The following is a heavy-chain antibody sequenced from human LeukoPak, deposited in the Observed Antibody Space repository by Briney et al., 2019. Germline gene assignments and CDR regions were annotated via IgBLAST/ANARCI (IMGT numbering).Heavy chain of an antibody. CDR1: GFSFSDYS. J-gene: IGHJ5*02. Sequence: PGGSLRLSCVASGFSFSDYSMNWVRQAPGKGLEWVSSINSRSNDIYYADSVKGRFTISRDNAKNSLYLQMNSLRAEDTAVYYGAREGRAYRYSSSWYPTPSWFDPWGQGTLVTVSS. D-gene: IGHD6-13*01. V-gene: IGHV3-21*06. CDR2: INSRSNDI. CDR3: AREGRAYRYSSSWYPTPSWFDP.